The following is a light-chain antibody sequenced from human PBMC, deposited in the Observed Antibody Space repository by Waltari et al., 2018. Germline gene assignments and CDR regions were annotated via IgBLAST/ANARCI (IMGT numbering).Light chain of an antibody. V-gene: IGLV2-14*03. J-gene: IGLJ2*01. CDR2: GVS. Sequence: QSALTQPASVSGSPGQSITLSCTGSRTAIGGYFFVSWYQQQSGKAPKLIIYGVSNRPSGVSDRFSGSKSDNTASLTISGLQTQDEADYYCSSYSSTTTRVLFGGGTRLTVL. CDR1: RTAIGGYFF. CDR3: SSYSSTTTRVL.